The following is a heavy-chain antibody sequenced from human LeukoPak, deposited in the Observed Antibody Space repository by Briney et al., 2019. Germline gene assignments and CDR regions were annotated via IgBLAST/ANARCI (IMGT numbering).Heavy chain of an antibody. V-gene: IGHV1-69*05. J-gene: IGHJ5*02. D-gene: IGHD2-15*01. Sequence: SVKVSCKASGGTFSSYAISWVRQAPGQGLEWMGGIIPIFGTANYAQKFQDRVTLSMDRSTSTVYLGLSSLRSDDTAVYYCTRDERPTLMIGTPLYNWFGPWGQGTLVTVSS. CDR2: IIPIFGTA. CDR1: GGTFSSYA. CDR3: TRDERPTLMIGTPLYNWFGP.